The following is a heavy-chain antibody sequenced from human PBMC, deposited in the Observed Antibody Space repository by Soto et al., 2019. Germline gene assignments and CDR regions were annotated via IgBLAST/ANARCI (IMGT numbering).Heavy chain of an antibody. CDR1: GGSFSGYY. CDR2: INHSGST. J-gene: IGHJ4*02. V-gene: IGHV4-34*01. Sequence: QVQLQQWGAGLFKPSETLSLTCAVYGGSFSGYYWSWIRQPPGKGLEWIGEINHSGSTNYNPTLKSRVTISVETSKNQFSLKLSSVTAADTAVYYCARVRYSCGWYREYNFDYWGQGTLVTVSS. D-gene: IGHD6-19*01. CDR3: ARVRYSCGWYREYNFDY.